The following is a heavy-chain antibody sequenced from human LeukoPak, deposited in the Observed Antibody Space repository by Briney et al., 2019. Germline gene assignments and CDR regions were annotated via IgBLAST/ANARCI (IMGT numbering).Heavy chain of an antibody. J-gene: IGHJ6*02. V-gene: IGHV3-23*01. CDR1: GFTFSSYA. CDR2: ISGSGGNT. Sequence: GGSLRLSCAASGFTFSSYAMNWVRQAPGKGLEWVSAISGSGGNTYYADSVKGRFTISRDNSKNALFLQMSSLRAEDTAVYYCAKVRRRYYDSSGYLPPLYYGMDVWGQGTTVTVSS. D-gene: IGHD3-22*01. CDR3: AKVRRRYYDSSGYLPPLYYGMDV.